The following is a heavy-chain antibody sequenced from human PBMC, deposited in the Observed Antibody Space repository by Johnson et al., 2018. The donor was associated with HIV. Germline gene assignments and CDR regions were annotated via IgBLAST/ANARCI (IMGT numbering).Heavy chain of an antibody. CDR3: SGDSSGYYYYDAFDI. CDR2: IYSGGST. CDR1: GFTVSSNY. Sequence: VQLVESGGGLIQPGGSLRLSCAASGFTVSSNYMSWVRQAPGKGLEWVLVIYSGGSTYYADSVKGRFTISRDNSKNTLYRQMNSLRAEDTAVYYCSGDSSGYYYYDAFDIWGQGTMVTVSS. J-gene: IGHJ3*02. D-gene: IGHD3-22*01. V-gene: IGHV3-53*01.